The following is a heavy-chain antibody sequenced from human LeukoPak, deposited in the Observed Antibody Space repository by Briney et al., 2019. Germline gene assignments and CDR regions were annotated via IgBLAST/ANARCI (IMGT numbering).Heavy chain of an antibody. J-gene: IGHJ3*02. CDR2: FHYSGST. CDR3: ARLGLPNAFDI. V-gene: IGHV4-59*08. D-gene: IGHD2-15*01. CDR1: GASISSYY. Sequence: PSETLSLTCTVSGASISSYYWTWIRQPPGKGLECIGYFHYSGSTNYNPSLKSRVTISVDTSKKQFFLKLPSVTAADTALYYCARLGLPNAFDIWGQGTMVTVSS.